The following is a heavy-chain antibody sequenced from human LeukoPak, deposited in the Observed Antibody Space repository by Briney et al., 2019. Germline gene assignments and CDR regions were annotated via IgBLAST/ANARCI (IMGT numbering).Heavy chain of an antibody. V-gene: IGHV3-7*01. Sequence: GRSLRLSCAASGFTFSSYGMHWVRQAPGKGLEWVANIKQDGSEKYYVDSVKGRFTISRDNAKNSLYLQMHSLGVEGTAMYYCARGLRDRYGMDVWGQGTTVTVSS. J-gene: IGHJ6*02. CDR2: IKQDGSEK. CDR3: ARGLRDRYGMDV. CDR1: GFTFSSYG.